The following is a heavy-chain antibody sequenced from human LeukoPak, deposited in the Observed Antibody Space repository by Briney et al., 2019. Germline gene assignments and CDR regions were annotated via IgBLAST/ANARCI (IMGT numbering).Heavy chain of an antibody. CDR2: IWYDGSNK. Sequence: GGSLRLSCAASGFTFSSYGMHWVRQAPGKGLEWVAVIWYDGSNKYYADSVKGRFTISRDNSKNTLYLQMNSLRAEDTAVYYCASLNYYDSSGYYWARYYYYGMDVWGQGTTVTVSS. CDR1: GFTFSSYG. CDR3: ASLNYYDSSGYYWARYYYYGMDV. V-gene: IGHV3-33*01. J-gene: IGHJ6*02. D-gene: IGHD3-22*01.